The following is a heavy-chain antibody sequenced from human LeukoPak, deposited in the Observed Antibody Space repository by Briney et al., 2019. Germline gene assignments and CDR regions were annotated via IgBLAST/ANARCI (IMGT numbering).Heavy chain of an antibody. J-gene: IGHJ3*02. D-gene: IGHD5-24*01. CDR1: GGFISSYY. CDR3: ARTLQERWLQSDDAFDI. Sequence: PSETLSLTCSVSGGFISSYYWSWIRQPPGKGLEWIGYIYYSGSTNYNPSLKSRVTISVDTSKNQFSLKLSSVTAADTAVYYCARTLQERWLQSDDAFDIWGQGTMVTVSS. V-gene: IGHV4-59*08. CDR2: IYYSGST.